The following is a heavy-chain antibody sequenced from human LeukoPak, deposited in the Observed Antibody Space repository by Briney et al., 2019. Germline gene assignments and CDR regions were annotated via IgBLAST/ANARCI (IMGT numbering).Heavy chain of an antibody. CDR3: ARDLGY. Sequence: SETLSLTCTVSGGSISSYYWSWIRQPPGKGLEWIGYIYYSGSTNYNPSLKSRVTISVDTSKNQFSLKLSSVTAADTAVYYCARDLGYWGQGTLVTVSS. J-gene: IGHJ4*02. CDR2: IYYSGST. CDR1: GGSISSYY. V-gene: IGHV4-59*01.